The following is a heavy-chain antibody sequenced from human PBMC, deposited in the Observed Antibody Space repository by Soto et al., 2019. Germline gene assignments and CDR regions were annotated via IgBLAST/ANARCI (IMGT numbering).Heavy chain of an antibody. D-gene: IGHD3-22*01. J-gene: IGHJ4*02. Sequence: GGSLRLSCAASGFTFSSYAMSWVRQAPGKGLEWVSAISGSGGSTYYADSVKGRFTISRDNSKNTLYLQMNSLRAEDTAVYYCAKEYYYDSSGPGSYFDHWGQGTLVTVSS. CDR3: AKEYYYDSSGPGSYFDH. CDR2: ISGSGGST. CDR1: GFTFSSYA. V-gene: IGHV3-23*01.